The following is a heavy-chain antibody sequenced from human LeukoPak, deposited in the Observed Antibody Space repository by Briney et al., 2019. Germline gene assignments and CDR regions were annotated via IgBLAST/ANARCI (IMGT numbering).Heavy chain of an antibody. CDR3: ARRYYDFWSGYYSPLDV. CDR2: IIPSGGST. D-gene: IGHD3-3*01. CDR1: GYTFTSYY. V-gene: IGHV1-46*01. J-gene: IGHJ6*04. Sequence: ASVKVSCKASGYTFTSYYMHWVRQAPGQGLEWMGIIIPSGGSTSYAQKFQGRVTITRNTSISTAYMELSSLRSEDTAVYYCARRYYDFWSGYYSPLDVWGKGTTVTVSS.